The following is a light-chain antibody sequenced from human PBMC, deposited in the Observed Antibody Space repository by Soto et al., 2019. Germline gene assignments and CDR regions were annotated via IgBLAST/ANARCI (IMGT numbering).Light chain of an antibody. CDR1: QSVSSN. Sequence: EIVMTQSPGTLSVSPGERATLSCRASQSVSSNLAWYQQKPGQAPRLLIYGASTRATGIPARFSGSGSGTEFTLTISSLQSEDFVVYYCQQRSNWPWTFGQGPKVDIK. CDR2: GAS. V-gene: IGKV3-15*01. CDR3: QQRSNWPWT. J-gene: IGKJ1*01.